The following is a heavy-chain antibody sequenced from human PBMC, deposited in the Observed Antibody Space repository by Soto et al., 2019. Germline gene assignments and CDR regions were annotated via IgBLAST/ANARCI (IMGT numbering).Heavy chain of an antibody. Sequence: PSETLSLTCNVSGGSISNSNYYWGWIRQPPGKGLEWIGSIYYTGSTYYNPSLKSRVTISVDTSKNQFSLKLSSVTAADTAVYYCARWGRDDILTGFDYWGQGTLVTVSS. V-gene: IGHV4-39*01. J-gene: IGHJ4*02. CDR3: ARWGRDDILTGFDY. D-gene: IGHD3-9*01. CDR1: GGSISNSNYY. CDR2: IYYTGST.